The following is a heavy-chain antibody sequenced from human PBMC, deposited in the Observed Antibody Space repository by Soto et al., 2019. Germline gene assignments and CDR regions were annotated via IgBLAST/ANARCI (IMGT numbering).Heavy chain of an antibody. Sequence: SVKVSCKASGGTFSSYAISWVRQAPGQGLEWMGGIIPIFGTANYAQKFQGRVTITADESTSTAYMELSSLRSEDTAVYYCARDPEDYHDSSGYYFELWGQGTLVTVSS. CDR3: ARDPEDYHDSSGYYFEL. V-gene: IGHV1-69*13. CDR2: IIPIFGTA. D-gene: IGHD3-22*01. J-gene: IGHJ4*02. CDR1: GGTFSSYA.